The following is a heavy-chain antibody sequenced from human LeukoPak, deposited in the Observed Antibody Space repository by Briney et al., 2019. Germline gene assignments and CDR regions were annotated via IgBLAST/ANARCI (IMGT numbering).Heavy chain of an antibody. CDR3: ARRWVYDKRAFDA. V-gene: IGHV4-59*08. J-gene: IGHJ3*01. D-gene: IGHD3-16*01. CDR1: GGSISGTYY. Sequence: PSEILSLTCTVSGGSISGTYYWSWIRQPPGKGLEWIGYIYYTGTTDSNPSLKSRVTISLDTSKNQFSLNLSSVTAADTAVYYCARRWVYDKRAFDAWGQGTKVTVSS. CDR2: IYYTGTT.